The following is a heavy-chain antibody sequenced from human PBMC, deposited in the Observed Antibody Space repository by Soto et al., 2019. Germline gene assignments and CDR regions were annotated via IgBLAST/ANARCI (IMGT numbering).Heavy chain of an antibody. Sequence: ASVKVSCKASGYTFTSYAMHWVRQAPGQRLEWMGWINAGNGNTKYSQKFQGRVTITRDTSASTAYMELSSLRSEDTAVYYCARGHGPDLNYDFWSGYYFDYWGQGTLVTVSS. D-gene: IGHD3-3*01. J-gene: IGHJ4*02. CDR1: GYTFTSYA. V-gene: IGHV1-3*01. CDR3: ARGHGPDLNYDFWSGYYFDY. CDR2: INAGNGNT.